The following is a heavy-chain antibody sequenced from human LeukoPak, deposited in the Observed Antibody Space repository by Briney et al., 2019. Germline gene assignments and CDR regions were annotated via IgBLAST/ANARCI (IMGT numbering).Heavy chain of an antibody. CDR2: INSDGSAT. V-gene: IGHV3-74*01. Sequence: GGSLRLSCAASEITFSNYWMEWVRQAPGKGLVWVSRINSDGSATNYADSVKGRFTISRDNAKNTLYLQMNSLRAEDTAVYYCARDRGFSYDYVWGSYPGGYYMDVWGKGTTVTISS. J-gene: IGHJ6*03. CDR1: EITFSNYW. D-gene: IGHD3-16*02. CDR3: ARDRGFSYDYVWGSYPGGYYMDV.